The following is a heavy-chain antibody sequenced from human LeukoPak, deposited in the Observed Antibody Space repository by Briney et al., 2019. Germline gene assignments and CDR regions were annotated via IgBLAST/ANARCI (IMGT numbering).Heavy chain of an antibody. D-gene: IGHD4-11*01. Sequence: GRPLRLSCAASGFIFSRYGMHWVRQAPGTGLEWVAVISYDGNNKCYANSVKGRFTISRDNSRNTLYLQMNSLRPEDTAVYYCAREYQDYTLAYWGQGALVTVSS. J-gene: IGHJ4*02. CDR3: AREYQDYTLAY. V-gene: IGHV3-30*03. CDR1: GFIFSRYG. CDR2: ISYDGNNK.